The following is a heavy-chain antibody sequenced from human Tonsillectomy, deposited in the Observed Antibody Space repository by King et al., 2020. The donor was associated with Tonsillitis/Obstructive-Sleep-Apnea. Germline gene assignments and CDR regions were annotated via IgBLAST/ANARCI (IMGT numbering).Heavy chain of an antibody. D-gene: IGHD6-6*01. J-gene: IGHJ6*03. Sequence: TLKESGPVLVKPTETLTLTCTVSGFSLSNAGMGVSWIRQPPGKALEWLSHIFSNDEKSYNTSLETRLTISKDTSRSQVVLTMTNMEPVDTATYYCARAPSSSYFYYYYMDVWGKGTTVTVSS. CDR1: GFSLSNAGMG. V-gene: IGHV2-26*01. CDR3: ARAPSSSYFYYYYMDV. CDR2: IFSNDEK.